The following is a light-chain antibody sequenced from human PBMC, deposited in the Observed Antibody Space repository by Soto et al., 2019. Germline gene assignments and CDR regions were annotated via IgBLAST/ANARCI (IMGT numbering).Light chain of an antibody. V-gene: IGKV1-39*01. CDR2: VAS. Sequence: DIQIPLSAFSVSSSVADRLTITCRASQSISTYSNCYQQKPGRPPNLLILVASTLPSGAPSSFSGSGWATDFTLTISSLQPEDFATYYCQQSYSNTQTFGQGTKVDIK. CDR1: QSISTY. CDR3: QQSYSNTQT. J-gene: IGKJ1*01.